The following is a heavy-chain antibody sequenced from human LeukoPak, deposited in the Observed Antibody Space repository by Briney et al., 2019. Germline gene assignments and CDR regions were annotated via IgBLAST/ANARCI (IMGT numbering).Heavy chain of an antibody. CDR2: IYHSGST. CDR1: GGSISSGGYS. CDR3: ASSYYYDSSGYPVPLDY. Sequence: RPSETLSLTCAVSGGSISSGGYSWSWIRQPPGKGLEWIGYIYHSGSTYYNPSLKSRVTISVDRSKNQFSLKLSSVTAADTAVYYCASSYYYDSSGYPVPLDYWGQGTLVTVSS. D-gene: IGHD3-22*01. J-gene: IGHJ4*02. V-gene: IGHV4-30-2*01.